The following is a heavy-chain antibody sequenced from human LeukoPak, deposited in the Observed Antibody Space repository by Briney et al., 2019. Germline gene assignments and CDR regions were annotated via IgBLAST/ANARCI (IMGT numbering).Heavy chain of an antibody. Sequence: SVKVSCKASGGTFSSYAISWVRQAPGQGLEWMGGLIPIFGTANYAQKFQGRVTITADKSTSTAYMELSSLRSEDTAVYYCATHSHCSSTSCYPDWGQGTLVTVSS. CDR3: ATHSHCSSTSCYPD. J-gene: IGHJ4*02. CDR1: GGTFSSYA. V-gene: IGHV1-69*06. CDR2: LIPIFGTA. D-gene: IGHD2-2*01.